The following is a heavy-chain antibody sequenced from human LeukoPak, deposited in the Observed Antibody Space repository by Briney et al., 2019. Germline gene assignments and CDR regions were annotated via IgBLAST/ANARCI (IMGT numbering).Heavy chain of an antibody. CDR2: IYYSGGT. V-gene: IGHV4-59*01. CDR3: ARDYGYGDYVGHAFDI. CDR1: GGSISSYY. D-gene: IGHD4-17*01. J-gene: IGHJ3*02. Sequence: SETLSLTCTVSGGSISSYYWSWIRQPPGKGLEWIGYIYYSGGTNYNPSLKSRVTISVDTSKNQFSLKLSSVTAADTAVYYCARDYGYGDYVGHAFDIWGQGTMVTVSS.